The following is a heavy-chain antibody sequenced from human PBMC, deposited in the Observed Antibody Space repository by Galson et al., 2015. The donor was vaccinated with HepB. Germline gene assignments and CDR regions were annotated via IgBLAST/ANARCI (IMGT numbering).Heavy chain of an antibody. J-gene: IGHJ4*02. CDR3: ARDAVVVAATPGALDY. CDR2: IIPIFGIA. Sequence: SVKVSCKASGGTFSSYAISWVRQAPGQGLEWMGGIIPIFGIANYAQKFQGRVTITADESTSTAYMELSSLRSEDTAVYYCARDAVVVAATPGALDYWGQGTLVTVSS. CDR1: GGTFSSYA. D-gene: IGHD2-15*01. V-gene: IGHV1-69*13.